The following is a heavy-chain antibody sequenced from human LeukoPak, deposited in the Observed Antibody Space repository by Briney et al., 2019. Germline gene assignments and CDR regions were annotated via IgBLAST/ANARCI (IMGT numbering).Heavy chain of an antibody. CDR2: IYYSGST. CDR3: ARASPGWEPRLRVAFDI. CDR1: GGSISSSSYY. D-gene: IGHD1-26*01. J-gene: IGHJ3*02. Sequence: SETLSLTCTVSGGSISSSSYYWGWIRQPPGKGLEWIGSIYYSGSTYYNPSLKSRVTISVDTSKNQFSLKLSSVTAADTAVYYCARASPGWEPRLRVAFDIWGQGTMVTVSS. V-gene: IGHV4-39*07.